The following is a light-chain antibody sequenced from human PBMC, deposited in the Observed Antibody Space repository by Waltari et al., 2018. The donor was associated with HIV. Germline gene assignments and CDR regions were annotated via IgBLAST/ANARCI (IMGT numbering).Light chain of an antibody. CDR3: AAWDDSVNGLV. Sequence: QSVLTQPPSASGTAGQRVTISCSGTSSNLRSNTVNWYQQLPGTAPKLLIYHNSQRPSGVPDRFSGSKSGTSASLAISGLQSEDEADYYCAAWDDSVNGLVFGGGTKLTV. J-gene: IGLJ3*02. V-gene: IGLV1-44*01. CDR2: HNS. CDR1: SSNLRSNT.